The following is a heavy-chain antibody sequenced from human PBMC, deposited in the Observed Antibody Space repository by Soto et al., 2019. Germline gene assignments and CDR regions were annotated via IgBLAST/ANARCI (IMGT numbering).Heavy chain of an antibody. CDR1: GSSISSGDYY. CDR2: IYYSGST. D-gene: IGHD2-8*01. J-gene: IGHJ4*02. V-gene: IGHV4-30-4*01. Sequence: SENLSRTCTVSGSSISSGDYYWSWIRQPPGKGLEWIGYIYYSGSTYYNPSLKSRVTISVDTSKNQFSLKLSSVTAADTAVYYCARDSRYCTNGVCYKFLDYWGQGTLVTVS. CDR3: ARDSRYCTNGVCYKFLDY.